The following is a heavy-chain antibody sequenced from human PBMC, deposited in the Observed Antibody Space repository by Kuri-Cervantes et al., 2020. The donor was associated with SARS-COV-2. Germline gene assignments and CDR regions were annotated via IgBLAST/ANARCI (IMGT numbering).Heavy chain of an antibody. CDR1: GFTFSNAW. D-gene: IGHD5-12*01. J-gene: IGHJ4*02. V-gene: IGHV3-15*01. CDR3: TTEDGGYVSLDY. Sequence: LSLTCAASGFTFSNAWMSWVRQAPGKGLEWVGRIKSKTDGGTTDYAAPVKGRFTISRDDSKNTLYLQMNSLKTEDTAVYYCTTEDGGYVSLDYWGQGTLVTVSS. CDR2: IKSKTDGGTT.